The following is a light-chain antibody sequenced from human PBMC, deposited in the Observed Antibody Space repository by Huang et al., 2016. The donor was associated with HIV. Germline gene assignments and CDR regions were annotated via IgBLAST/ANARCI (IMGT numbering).Light chain of an antibody. CDR1: QSVSSTY. Sequence: EIVLTQSPGTLSLSPGERATLSCRASQSVSSTYLAWYQQKHGQAPRLLIYGASTRATGIPDRFSGSGSGTDFTLTISRLEPEDFAVFYCQQYGSSITFGQGTRLEMK. J-gene: IGKJ5*01. CDR3: QQYGSSIT. CDR2: GAS. V-gene: IGKV3-20*01.